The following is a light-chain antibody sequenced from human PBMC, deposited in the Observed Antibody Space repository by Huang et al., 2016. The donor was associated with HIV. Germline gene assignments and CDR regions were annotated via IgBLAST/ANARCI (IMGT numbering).Light chain of an antibody. CDR3: QQRSNWGWT. CDR1: QSVSRY. V-gene: IGKV3-11*01. Sequence: EIVLTQSPATLSLSPGERATLSCRASQSVSRYLTWYQQKPGQAPRLLIYDASNRATCIPARFSGSGSGTDFTLTISSLEPEDFAVYYCQQRSNWGWTFGQGTKVEIK. J-gene: IGKJ1*01. CDR2: DAS.